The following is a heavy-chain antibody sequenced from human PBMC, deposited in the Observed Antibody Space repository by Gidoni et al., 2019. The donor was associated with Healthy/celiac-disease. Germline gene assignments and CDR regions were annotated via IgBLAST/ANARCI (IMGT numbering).Heavy chain of an antibody. CDR1: GASFSSNA. Sequence: EVQLLESGGGLVQPGGSLRLSCAAAGASFSSNAMSWVRQAPGKGLEWVSAISGSGGSTYYADSVKSRFTISRDKSNNTLYLQMNSVSAEDTGVYYCAKKGYVGARTAYYFDYWGQGTLVTVSS. D-gene: IGHD1-26*01. CDR3: AKKGYVGARTAYYFDY. J-gene: IGHJ4*02. CDR2: ISGSGGST. V-gene: IGHV3-23*01.